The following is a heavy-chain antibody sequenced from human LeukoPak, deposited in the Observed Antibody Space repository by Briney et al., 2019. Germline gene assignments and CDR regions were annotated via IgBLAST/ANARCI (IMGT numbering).Heavy chain of an antibody. CDR1: GYTCTSYD. CDR2: INPNSGGT. J-gene: IGHJ4*02. Sequence: ASVKVSCKASGYTCTSYDINWVRQAPGPGHEWMGWINPNSGGTNYAQKFQARVSMTRDASISTAYMQLSRLRFDDTAVYYCARSPHILTGENFDYWGQGTLLTVSS. D-gene: IGHD3-9*01. CDR3: ARSPHILTGENFDY. V-gene: IGHV1-2*02.